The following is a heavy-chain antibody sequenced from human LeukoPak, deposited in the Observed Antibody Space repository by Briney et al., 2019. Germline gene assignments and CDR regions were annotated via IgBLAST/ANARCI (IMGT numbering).Heavy chain of an antibody. Sequence: GGSLRLSCAASGFIFSDAWMSWVRQAPGKGLEWVGRIKSKADGETTDYAAPVKGRFTISRDDSKNTLYLQMNSLKTEDTAVYYCATDDLDYYASSGVDYWGQGTLVTVSS. CDR3: ATDDLDYYASSGVDY. D-gene: IGHD3-22*01. CDR2: IKSKADGETT. CDR1: GFIFSDAW. J-gene: IGHJ4*02. V-gene: IGHV3-15*01.